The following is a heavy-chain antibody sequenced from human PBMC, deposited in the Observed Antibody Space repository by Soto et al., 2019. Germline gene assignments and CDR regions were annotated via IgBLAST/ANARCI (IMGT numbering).Heavy chain of an antibody. D-gene: IGHD2-21*02. Sequence: EVQLVESGGGLVQPGGSLKLCCAVSGFTFSGSAMHWVRQASGKGLEWVGSIRSKSNSYATAYAASVKGRFTISRDDSKNTAYLQMNSLTTADTAVYYCTTSDGDCVRDYWGQGTLVTVSS. J-gene: IGHJ4*02. CDR3: TTSDGDCVRDY. CDR1: GFTFSGSA. V-gene: IGHV3-73*01. CDR2: IRSKSNSYAT.